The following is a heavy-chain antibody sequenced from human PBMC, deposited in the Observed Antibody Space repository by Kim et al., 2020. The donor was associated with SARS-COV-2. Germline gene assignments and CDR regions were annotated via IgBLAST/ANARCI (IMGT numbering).Heavy chain of an antibody. J-gene: IGHJ4*02. CDR2: IWYDGGNK. Sequence: GGSLRLSCAASGFTFSSYGMNWVRQAPGKGLEWVAVIWYDGGNKSYADSVKGRFTISRDNSRNTLYLQMNSLRAEDTALYYCAKETKVHLDYWGQGTLVTVSS. V-gene: IGHV3-33*06. CDR1: GFTFSSYG. D-gene: IGHD1-7*01. CDR3: AKETKVHLDY.